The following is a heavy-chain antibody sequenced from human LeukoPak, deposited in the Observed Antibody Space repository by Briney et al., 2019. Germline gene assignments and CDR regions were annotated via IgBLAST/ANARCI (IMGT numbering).Heavy chain of an antibody. Sequence: PGGSLRLSCAASGFTFSSCWMSWVRQAPGKGLEWVANIKQDGSEKYYVDSVKGRFTISRDNAKNSLYLQMNSLRAEDTAVYYCARDGGGEYQLLYYFDYWGQGTLVNVSS. CDR3: ARDGGGEYQLLYYFDY. J-gene: IGHJ4*02. D-gene: IGHD2-2*01. CDR2: IKQDGSEK. V-gene: IGHV3-7*01. CDR1: GFTFSSCW.